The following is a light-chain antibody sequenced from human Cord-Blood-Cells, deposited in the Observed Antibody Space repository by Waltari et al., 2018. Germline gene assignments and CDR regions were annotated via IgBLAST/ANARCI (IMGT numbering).Light chain of an antibody. CDR3: QQRSNWPWT. CDR2: DAS. J-gene: IGKJ1*01. Sequence: EIVLTQSPATLSLSPGERATLSCRASQSVSSYLAWYQQKPAQAPRLLLDDASNRATGSPARFSGSGSGTDFTLTISSLEPEDFAVYYCQQRSNWPWTCGQGTKVEIK. V-gene: IGKV3-11*01. CDR1: QSVSSY.